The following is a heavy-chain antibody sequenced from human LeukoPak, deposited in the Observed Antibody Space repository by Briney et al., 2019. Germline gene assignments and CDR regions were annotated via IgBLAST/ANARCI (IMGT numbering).Heavy chain of an antibody. V-gene: IGHV1-2*02. D-gene: IGHD4-17*01. Sequence: GASVKVSCKASGYTFTGYFMHWVRQAPGQGPEWMGWINPNSGGTNYAQKFQGRVIMTRDTSISTAYMELSRLRSDDTAVYYCARVSDYYYFDYWGQGTLVTVSS. CDR2: INPNSGGT. CDR3: ARVSDYYYFDY. J-gene: IGHJ4*02. CDR1: GYTFTGYF.